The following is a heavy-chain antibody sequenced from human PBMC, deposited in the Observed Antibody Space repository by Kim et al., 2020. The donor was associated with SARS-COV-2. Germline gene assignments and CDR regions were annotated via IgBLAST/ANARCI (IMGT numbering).Heavy chain of an antibody. Sequence: SETLSLTCTVSGASISSGNFFWGWIRQSPGKGLEWIGSVSYGRSSYYKPSLKSRFTTSIDTSKNQFSLKLSPVTAADTAVYYCASYSGRYSGFDTWGQGT. CDR2: VSYGRSS. J-gene: IGHJ5*02. V-gene: IGHV4-39*01. CDR3: ASYSGRYSGFDT. D-gene: IGHD1-26*01. CDR1: GASISSGNFF.